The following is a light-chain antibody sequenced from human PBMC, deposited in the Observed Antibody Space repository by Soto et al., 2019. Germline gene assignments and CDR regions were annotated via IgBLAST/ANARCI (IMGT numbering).Light chain of an antibody. CDR1: QGIRND. J-gene: IGKJ4*01. Sequence: AIQMTQSPSSLSASLGDRVTITCRVSQGIRNDLGWYQQKPGKAPKLLIYDASSLESGVPSRFSGSGSGTVFTLTISSLQPEDFATYFCQQSYTLSPLTFGGGTKVDI. CDR2: DAS. CDR3: QQSYTLSPLT. V-gene: IGKV1-6*01.